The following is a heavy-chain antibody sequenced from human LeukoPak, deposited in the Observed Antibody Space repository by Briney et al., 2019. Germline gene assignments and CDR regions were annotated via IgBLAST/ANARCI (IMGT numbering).Heavy chain of an antibody. D-gene: IGHD2-2*03. CDR3: ARHLYGYCSSTSCTEQYYYYYGMDV. CDR1: GYSFTSYW. V-gene: IGHV5-51*01. J-gene: IGHJ6*02. Sequence: GESLKISCKGSGYSFTSYWIGWVCQMPGKGLEWMGIIYPGDSDTRYSPSFQGQVTISADKSISTAYLQWSSLKASDTAMYYCARHLYGYCSSTSCTEQYYYYYGMDVWGQGTTVTVSS. CDR2: IYPGDSDT.